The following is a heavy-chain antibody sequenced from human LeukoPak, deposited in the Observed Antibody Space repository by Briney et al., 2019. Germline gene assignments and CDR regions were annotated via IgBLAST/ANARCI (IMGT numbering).Heavy chain of an antibody. D-gene: IGHD1-26*01. J-gene: IGHJ1*01. CDR2: IYSGGST. V-gene: IGHV3-53*05. CDR3: AKAIYSGSYYGLYFQH. Sequence: GSLRLSCAASGFTVSSNYMSWVRQAPGKGLEWVSIIYSGGSTYYADSVKGRFTISRDNSKNTLYLQMNSLRAEDTAVYYCAKAIYSGSYYGLYFQHWGQGTLVTVSS. CDR1: GFTVSSNY.